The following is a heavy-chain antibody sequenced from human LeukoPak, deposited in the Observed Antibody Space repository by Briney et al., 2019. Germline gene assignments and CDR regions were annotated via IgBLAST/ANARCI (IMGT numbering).Heavy chain of an antibody. D-gene: IGHD5-18*01. CDR2: FDLVHGNT. J-gene: IGHJ4*02. V-gene: IGHV1-24*01. CDR3: TAGRAYSLLDF. Sequence: ASVKVSCKVSGYRFTELSRHWVRQAPGKGLEWLGGFDLVHGNTIYAQKFQGRVTMTEDTSTDTSYMELSSLGSEDTAVYFCTAGRAYSLLDFWGQGTLVVVSS. CDR1: GYRFTELS.